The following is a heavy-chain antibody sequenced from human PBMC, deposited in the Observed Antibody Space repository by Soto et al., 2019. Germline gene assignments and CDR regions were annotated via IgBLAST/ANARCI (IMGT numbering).Heavy chain of an antibody. CDR2: MYTKERT. CDR3: ARDDYKDGGNNWFDP. J-gene: IGHJ5*02. V-gene: IGHV4-4*07. D-gene: IGHD3-16*01. CDR1: GGSITNYY. Sequence: SETLSLTCTVSGGSITNYYWSWIRQPAGKGLEWTGRMYTKERTNYNLSFKSRVTMSVDTSKSQFSLKLNAVTAADTAVYYCARDDYKDGGNNWFDPWGQGTLVTVSS.